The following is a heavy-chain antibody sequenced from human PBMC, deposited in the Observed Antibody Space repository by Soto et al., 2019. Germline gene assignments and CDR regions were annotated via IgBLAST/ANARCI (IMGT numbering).Heavy chain of an antibody. CDR1: GFSFSSYG. Sequence: GGSLRLSCAASGFSFSSYGMHWVRQAPGKGLEWVSAISGSGGSTNYADSVKGRFTISRDNSKNTLYLQMNSLRAEDTAVYYCARGGVYPMRAFDIWGQGTMVNVSS. J-gene: IGHJ3*02. CDR2: ISGSGGST. V-gene: IGHV3-23*01. CDR3: ARGGVYPMRAFDI. D-gene: IGHD2-2*01.